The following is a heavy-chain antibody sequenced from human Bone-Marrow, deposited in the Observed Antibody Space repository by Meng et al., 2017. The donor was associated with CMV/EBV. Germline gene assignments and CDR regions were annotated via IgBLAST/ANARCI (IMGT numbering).Heavy chain of an antibody. CDR3: ARESSGYVGDGWFDP. Sequence: KISCAASEFSFDNYAMTWVRQAPGQGLEWMGGIIPIFGTANYAQKFQGRVTITTDESTSTAYMELSSLRSEDTAVYYCARESSGYVGDGWFDPWGQGTLVTVSS. V-gene: IGHV1-69*05. CDR1: EFSFDNYA. CDR2: IIPIFGTA. J-gene: IGHJ5*02. D-gene: IGHD5-12*01.